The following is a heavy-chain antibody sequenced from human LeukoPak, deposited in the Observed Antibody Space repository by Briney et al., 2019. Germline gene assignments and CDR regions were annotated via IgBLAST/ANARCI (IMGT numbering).Heavy chain of an antibody. Sequence: PGGSLRLSXAASGFTFSSYSINWVRQAPGKGLEWVSSISSSSTYKYYADSVKGRFTVSRDNAKNSLYLQMNSLRAEDTAVYYCARDPFNTAMVTYYYMDVWGKGTTVTVSS. CDR1: GFTFSSYS. CDR3: ARDPFNTAMVTYYYMDV. J-gene: IGHJ6*03. D-gene: IGHD5-18*01. CDR2: ISSSSTYK. V-gene: IGHV3-21*01.